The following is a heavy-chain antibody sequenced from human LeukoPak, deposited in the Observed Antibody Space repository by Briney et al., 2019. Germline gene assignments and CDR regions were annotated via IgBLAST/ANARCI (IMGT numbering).Heavy chain of an antibody. D-gene: IGHD6-13*01. CDR1: GFTFSSYW. V-gene: IGHV3-74*01. Sequence: GGSLRLSCAASGFTFSSYWMHWVRQAPGKGLVWVSRISSDGSSTTYADSVKGRFTISRDNAKNTLYLQMHSLRAEDTAVYYCGRGGKVEQLVLARWGQGSLVTVSS. CDR3: GRGGKVEQLVLAR. J-gene: IGHJ4*02. CDR2: ISSDGSST.